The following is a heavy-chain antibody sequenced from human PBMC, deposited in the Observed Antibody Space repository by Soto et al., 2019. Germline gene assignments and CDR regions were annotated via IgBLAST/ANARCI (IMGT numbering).Heavy chain of an antibody. CDR3: ARLRCSGGSCYPGPYYHYYMDV. CDR1: SGSISSSNW. Sequence: SETLSLTCAVSSGSISSSNWWSWVRQPPGKGLEWIGEINHSGSTNYNPSLKSRVTISVDTSKNQFSLKLSSVTAADTAVYYCARLRCSGGSCYPGPYYHYYMDVWGKGTTVTVSS. J-gene: IGHJ6*03. D-gene: IGHD2-15*01. V-gene: IGHV4-4*02. CDR2: INHSGST.